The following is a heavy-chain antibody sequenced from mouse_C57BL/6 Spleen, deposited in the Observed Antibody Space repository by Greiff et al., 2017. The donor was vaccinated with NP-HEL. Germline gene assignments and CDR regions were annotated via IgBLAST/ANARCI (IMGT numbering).Heavy chain of an antibody. Sequence: VKLQQPGAELVRPGSSVKLSCKASGYTFTSYWMHWVKQRPIQGLEWIGNIDPSDSETHYNQKFKDKATLTVDKSSSTAYMQLSSLTSEDSAVYYCARKGLYYGSSPLYWYFDVWGTGTTVTVSS. D-gene: IGHD1-1*01. J-gene: IGHJ1*03. CDR1: GYTFTSYW. CDR3: ARKGLYYGSSPLYWYFDV. CDR2: IDPSDSET. V-gene: IGHV1-52*01.